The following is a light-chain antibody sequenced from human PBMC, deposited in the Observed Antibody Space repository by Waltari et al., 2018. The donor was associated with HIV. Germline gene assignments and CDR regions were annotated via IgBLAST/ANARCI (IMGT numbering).Light chain of an antibody. CDR2: EAS. Sequence: DIQMTQSPSSVSASVGGAVSISCRASQNIGRTLAWYQLKPGRAPRLLIYEASRLDEGVPTRFKGSGFRSNFTLAISNLQPEDFAIYFCQQAKNFPHTFAGGTRVE. V-gene: IGKV1-12*01. CDR3: QQAKNFPHT. CDR1: QNIGRT. J-gene: IGKJ4*01.